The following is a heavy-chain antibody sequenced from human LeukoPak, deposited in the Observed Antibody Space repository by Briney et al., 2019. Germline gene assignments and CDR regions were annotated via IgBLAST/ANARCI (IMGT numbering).Heavy chain of an antibody. D-gene: IGHD2-2*01. V-gene: IGHV4-4*02. CDR2: IYHSGST. Sequence: SGTLSLTCAVSGGSISSSNWWSWVRQPPGKGLEWIGEIYHSGSTNYNPSLKSRVTISVDKSKNQFSLKLSSVTAADTAVYYCARDIVVVPAAKSAWDYWGQGTLVTVSS. CDR3: ARDIVVVPAAKSAWDY. CDR1: GGSISSSNW. J-gene: IGHJ4*02.